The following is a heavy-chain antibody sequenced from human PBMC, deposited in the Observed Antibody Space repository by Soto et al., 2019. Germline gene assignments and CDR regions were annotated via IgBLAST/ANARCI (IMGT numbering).Heavy chain of an antibody. CDR1: CGSVISSNW. D-gene: IGHD3-22*01. CDR3: ASVGSDYDNSGYYLP. CDR2: IYHSGST. J-gene: IGHJ5*02. Sequence: SETVSLTCIFSCGSVISSNWWSWVRQPPGKGLEWIGEIYHSGSTTYNPSLKSRATISVDKSENQFSLRLKSVTAADTAVYYCASVGSDYDNSGYYLPWGPGTLVTVSS. V-gene: IGHV4-4*02.